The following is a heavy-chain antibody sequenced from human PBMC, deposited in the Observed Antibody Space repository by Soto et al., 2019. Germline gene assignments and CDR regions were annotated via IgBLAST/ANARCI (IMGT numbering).Heavy chain of an antibody. D-gene: IGHD2-15*01. CDR3: ARDVVVVAAPHVYYYYGMDV. J-gene: IGHJ6*02. CDR2: IYSGGST. V-gene: IGHV3-53*01. Sequence: EVQLVESGGGLIQPGGSLRLSCAASGFTVSSNYMSWVRQAPGKGLEWVSVIYSGGSTYYADSVKGRFTISRDNSKNTLYLQMNSLIAEDTAVYYCARDVVVVAAPHVYYYYGMDVWGQGTTVTVSS. CDR1: GFTVSSNY.